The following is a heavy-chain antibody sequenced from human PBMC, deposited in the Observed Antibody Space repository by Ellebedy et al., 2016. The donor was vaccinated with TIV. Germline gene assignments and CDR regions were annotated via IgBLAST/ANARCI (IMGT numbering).Heavy chain of an antibody. Sequence: SLKISCAASGFSFDDCAMHWVRQPPGKGLEWVSGISGDSAIIAYADSVKGRFTISRDNAKNTLYLQMNSLKAEDTAMYYCSTLSDTGYWGHGTLVTVSS. V-gene: IGHV3-9*01. CDR3: STLSDTGY. D-gene: IGHD2-21*02. CDR2: ISGDSAII. J-gene: IGHJ4*01. CDR1: GFSFDDCA.